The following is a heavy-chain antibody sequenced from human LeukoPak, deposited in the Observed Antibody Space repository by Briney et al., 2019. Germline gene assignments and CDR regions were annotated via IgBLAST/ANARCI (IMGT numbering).Heavy chain of an antibody. CDR1: GYTFNTYA. J-gene: IGHJ3*02. D-gene: IGHD5-12*01. CDR3: ARAQGGYDFAAFDI. Sequence: ASVKVSCKASGYTFNTYAIHWVRQAPGQRPEWMGWINAGNGNTKSSQKFQGRVTLTRDKSASTAYMGLSSLTSEDTAVYYCARAQGGYDFAAFDIWGQGTVVIVSS. CDR2: INAGNGNT. V-gene: IGHV1-3*01.